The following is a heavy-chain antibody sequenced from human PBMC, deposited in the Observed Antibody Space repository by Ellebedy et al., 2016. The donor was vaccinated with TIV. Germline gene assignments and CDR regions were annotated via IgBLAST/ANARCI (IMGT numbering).Heavy chain of an antibody. J-gene: IGHJ4*02. CDR3: AGQIYCGNFPQKY. D-gene: IGHD4-23*01. Sequence: GESLKISCAASEFTFSTYWMHWVRQVPGEGLVWVSRINSDGSDTVYADSVKGRFTISRDNAKSTLYLQLNSLRVEDTAIYYCAGQIYCGNFPQKYWGQGTLVTVSS. CDR2: INSDGSDT. V-gene: IGHV3-74*01. CDR1: EFTFSTYW.